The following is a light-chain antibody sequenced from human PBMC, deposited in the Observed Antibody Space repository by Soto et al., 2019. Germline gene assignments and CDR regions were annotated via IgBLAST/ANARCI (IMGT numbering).Light chain of an antibody. CDR2: GAS. CDR1: QSVSSNY. Sequence: ESVLTQSPGSRSLSPGERATLSCRASQSVSSNYLAWYQHKPGQAPRLLIYGASSKATGNPDRFSGSVSGTEFNLNISRLEPEDFVVYYCQHYGSSLSIPFGQGPRLQIK. V-gene: IGKV3-20*01. CDR3: QHYGSSLSIP. J-gene: IGKJ5*01.